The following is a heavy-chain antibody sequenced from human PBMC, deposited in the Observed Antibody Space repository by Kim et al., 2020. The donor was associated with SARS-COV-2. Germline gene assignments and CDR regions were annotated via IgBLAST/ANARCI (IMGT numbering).Heavy chain of an antibody. CDR3: ATGPWDWRSFDV. J-gene: IGHJ6*02. CDR2: FNFEHGET. V-gene: IGHV1-24*01. D-gene: IGHD3-9*01. Sequence: ASVKVSCKVSGYTLTKLPMHWVRQAPGKGLEYMGGFNFEHGETTYAQNFQGRVTMTEDISTDTAYLLLSSLTSEDTAIYYCATGPWDWRSFDVWGQGTTVIVSS. CDR1: GYTLTKLP.